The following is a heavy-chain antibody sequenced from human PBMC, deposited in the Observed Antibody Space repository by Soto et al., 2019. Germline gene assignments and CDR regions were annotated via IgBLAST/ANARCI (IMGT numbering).Heavy chain of an antibody. CDR2: IYYNGNT. V-gene: IGHV4-30-4*01. J-gene: IGHJ4*02. D-gene: IGHD6-19*01. CDR1: GASISSDDYY. CDR3: ASPKSQMAGLDY. Sequence: SETLSLTCTVSGASISSDDYYWRWIRQPPGGDLEWIGYIYYNGNTYYNPALQTRVTISAEACKGQVSLELRSVPAADTDVYYCASPKSQMAGLDYWSQGTLV.